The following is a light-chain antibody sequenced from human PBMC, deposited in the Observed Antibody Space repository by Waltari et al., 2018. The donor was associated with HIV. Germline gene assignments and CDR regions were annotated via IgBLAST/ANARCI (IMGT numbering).Light chain of an antibody. V-gene: IGKV3-11*01. J-gene: IGKJ4*01. CDR3: QHRSNWPPLT. CDR1: QSVSSY. CDR2: DAS. Sequence: EIVLTQSPATLSLSPGERATISCRASQSVSSYLAWYQQQPGQAPRLLIYDASNRATGIPARFSGSGSGTDFTLTITSLEPEDFAVYYCQHRSNWPPLTFGGGTKVEIK.